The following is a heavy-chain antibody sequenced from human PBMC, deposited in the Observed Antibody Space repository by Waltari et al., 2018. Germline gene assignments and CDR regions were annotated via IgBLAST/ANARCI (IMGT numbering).Heavy chain of an antibody. D-gene: IGHD6-13*01. CDR3: AKDFDIAAARGHFDY. CDR2: ISGSGYST. V-gene: IGHV3-23*04. Sequence: EVQLVESGGGLVQPGGSLGLSCAASGFTFSSYAMSWVRQAPGKGLEWVSVISGSGYSTYYADSVKGRFTISRDNSKNTLYLQMNSLRAEDTAVYYCAKDFDIAAARGHFDYWGQGTLVTVSS. CDR1: GFTFSSYA. J-gene: IGHJ4*02.